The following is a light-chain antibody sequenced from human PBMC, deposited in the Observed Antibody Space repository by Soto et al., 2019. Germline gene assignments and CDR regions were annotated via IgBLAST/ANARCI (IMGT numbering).Light chain of an antibody. Sequence: DIQMTQSPSSLSVSIGDTVAITCRAIQGISNHLAWYQRKAGKVPKLLISAASTLRPGVPSRFSGSGSGTEFTLSISSLQPEDVATYFCQKYNSAPYAFGQGTKVESK. CDR1: QGISNH. V-gene: IGKV1-27*01. CDR3: QKYNSAPYA. CDR2: AAS. J-gene: IGKJ2*01.